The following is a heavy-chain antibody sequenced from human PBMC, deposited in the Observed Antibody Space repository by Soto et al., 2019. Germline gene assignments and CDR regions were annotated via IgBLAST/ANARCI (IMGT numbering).Heavy chain of an antibody. CDR2: ISYDGSNK. CDR1: GFTFSSYA. CDR3: ARAIHYDYVWGSYLPIHYYYYYYGMDV. D-gene: IGHD3-16*02. J-gene: IGHJ6*02. Sequence: PGGSLRLSCAASGFTFSSYAMHWVRQAPGKGLEWVAVISYDGSNKYYADSVKGRFTISRDNSKNTLYLQMNSLRAEDTAVYYCARAIHYDYVWGSYLPIHYYYYYYGMDVWGQGTTVTVS. V-gene: IGHV3-30-3*01.